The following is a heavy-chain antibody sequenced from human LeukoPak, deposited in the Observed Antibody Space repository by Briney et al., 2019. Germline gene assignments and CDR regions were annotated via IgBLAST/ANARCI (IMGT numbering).Heavy chain of an antibody. CDR3: ARDDYYGSGSYYAFDI. CDR2: VHYSGAT. Sequence: PSETLSLTCTVSGDSISGYFWSWIRQTPGKGLEWIGYVHYSGATNYNPSLKSRVTISVDTSKNQFSLKLSSVTAADTAVYYCARDDYYGSGSYYAFDIWGQGTMVTVSS. V-gene: IGHV4-59*12. CDR1: GDSISGYF. J-gene: IGHJ3*02. D-gene: IGHD3-10*01.